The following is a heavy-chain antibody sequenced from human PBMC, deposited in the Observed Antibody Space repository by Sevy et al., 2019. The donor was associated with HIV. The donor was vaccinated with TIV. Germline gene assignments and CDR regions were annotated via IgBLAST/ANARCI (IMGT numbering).Heavy chain of an antibody. V-gene: IGHV3-49*03. CDR1: GFSFGDYA. J-gene: IGHJ6*02. D-gene: IGHD4-4*01. Sequence: GGSLRLSCTASGFSFGDYAMSWFRQAPGKGLEWVGFIRSKAYGGTTEYAATVKGRFTISRDDSKSIADLQMNSLKSEEKALYYCTSSPYMYGMDVWGQGTTVTVSS. CDR2: IRSKAYGGTT. CDR3: TSSPYMYGMDV.